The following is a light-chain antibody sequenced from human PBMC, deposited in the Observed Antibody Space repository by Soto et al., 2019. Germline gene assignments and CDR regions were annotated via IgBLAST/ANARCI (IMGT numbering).Light chain of an antibody. Sequence: EIVMTQSPATLSVSPGERVTLSCRAGQSVSSNLAWYQQKPGQAPRLLMYGASTTATGIPARFSGSRSGTEFTLTINSLQSEDFAVYYCQHYNNWPPFTFGQGTKLEIK. J-gene: IGKJ2*01. V-gene: IGKV3-15*01. CDR2: GAS. CDR3: QHYNNWPPFT. CDR1: QSVSSN.